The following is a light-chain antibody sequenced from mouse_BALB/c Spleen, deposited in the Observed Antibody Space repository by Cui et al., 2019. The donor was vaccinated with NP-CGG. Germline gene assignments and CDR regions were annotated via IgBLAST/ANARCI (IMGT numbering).Light chain of an antibody. J-gene: IGLJ1*01. CDR1: TGTVTTSNY. V-gene: IGLV1*01. Sequence: QAVGTQESALTTSPGEAVTLTCRSSTGTVTTSNYANWVQEKPDHLFTGLIGGTNNRAPGVPARFSGSLIGDKAALTITGAQTEDEAIYFCALWYSNHWVFGGGTKLIVL. CDR2: GTN. CDR3: ALWYSNHWV.